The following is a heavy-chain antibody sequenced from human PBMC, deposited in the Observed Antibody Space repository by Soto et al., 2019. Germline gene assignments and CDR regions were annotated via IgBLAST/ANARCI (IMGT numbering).Heavy chain of an antibody. V-gene: IGHV3-7*04. J-gene: IGHJ4*02. Sequence: GGSLRLSCATSGFTFSTYWMTWVRQAPGKGLEWVANIKQDGSEKNYVDSVKGRFTISRDNARNSLYLQMNSLRAEDTAVYYCARGYSSWYLWGQGTLVTVSS. CDR1: GFTFSTYW. D-gene: IGHD6-13*01. CDR2: IKQDGSEK. CDR3: ARGYSSWYL.